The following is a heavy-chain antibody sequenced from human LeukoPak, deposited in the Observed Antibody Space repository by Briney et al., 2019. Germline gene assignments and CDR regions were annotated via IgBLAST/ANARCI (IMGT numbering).Heavy chain of an antibody. V-gene: IGHV3-53*01. CDR3: ARVRPSSWYYFDY. D-gene: IGHD6-13*01. CDR1: GFTVSGNY. Sequence: GVSLRLSCAASGFTVSGNYMSWVRQAPGKGLEWVSVIYSGGNTYYADSVKGRFTISRDDSENTLYFQMNNLRAEDTAVYYCARVRPSSWYYFDYWGQGTLVTVSS. J-gene: IGHJ4*02. CDR2: IYSGGNT.